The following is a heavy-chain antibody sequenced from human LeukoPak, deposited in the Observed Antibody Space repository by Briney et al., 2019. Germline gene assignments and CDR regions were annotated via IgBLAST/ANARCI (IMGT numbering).Heavy chain of an antibody. D-gene: IGHD1-26*01. V-gene: IGHV4-34*01. Sequence: RTSETLSLTCAVYGGSFSGYYWGWIRQPPGKGLECIGNIYHNGNTYYNPSLKSRVTISVDTSKNQFSLKLSSVTAADTAVYYCARRDSGGSYFDYWGQGTLVTVSS. CDR3: ARRDSGGSYFDY. CDR1: GGSFSGYY. CDR2: IYHNGNT. J-gene: IGHJ4*02.